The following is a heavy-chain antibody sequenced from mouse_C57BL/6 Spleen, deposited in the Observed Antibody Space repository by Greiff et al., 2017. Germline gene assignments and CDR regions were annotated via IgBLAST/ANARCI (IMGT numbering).Heavy chain of an antibody. V-gene: IGHV5-17*01. CDR1: GFTFSDYG. Sequence: EVKVVESGGGLVKPGGSLKLSCAASGFTFSDYGMHWVRQAPEKGLEWVAYISSGSSTIYYADTVKGRVTISRDNAKNTLFLQMTSLRSEDTAMYVCAQDYHVYAMDYWGQGTSVTVSS. CDR2: ISSGSSTI. D-gene: IGHD1-1*02. J-gene: IGHJ4*01. CDR3: AQDYHVYAMDY.